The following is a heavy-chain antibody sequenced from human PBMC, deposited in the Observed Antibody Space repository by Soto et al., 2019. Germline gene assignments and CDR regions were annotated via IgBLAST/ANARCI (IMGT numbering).Heavy chain of an antibody. CDR3: ARHSTIFDY. D-gene: IGHD5-12*01. CDR1: GGSISSSSYY. Sequence: SETLSLTCTVSGGSISSSSYYWGWIRQPPGKGLEWIGSIYYSGSTYYNPSLKSRVTISVDTSKNQFSLKLSSVTAADTAVYYCARHSTIFDYWGQGTLVTVSS. J-gene: IGHJ4*02. V-gene: IGHV4-39*01. CDR2: IYYSGST.